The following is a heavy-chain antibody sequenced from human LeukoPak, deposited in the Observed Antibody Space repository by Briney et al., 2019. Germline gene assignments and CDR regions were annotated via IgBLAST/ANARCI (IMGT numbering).Heavy chain of an antibody. CDR1: WLTVCSSY. D-gene: IGHD3-22*01. V-gene: IGHV3-53*01. CDR3: ARGGEYFDSNDYIKTFDY. J-gene: IGHJ4*02. CDR2: IYSGGST. Sequence: PGGSLRLSWAASWLTVCSSYMNWVGQAPGKGLEWVSVIYSGGSTYYADSVKGRFTISRDNSKNTLYLQMNSLRAEDTAVYYCARGGEYFDSNDYIKTFDYWGQGTLVTVSS.